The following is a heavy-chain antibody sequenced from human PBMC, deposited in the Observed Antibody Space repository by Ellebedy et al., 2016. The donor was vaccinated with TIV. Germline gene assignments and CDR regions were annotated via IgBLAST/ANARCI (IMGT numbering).Heavy chain of an antibody. D-gene: IGHD3-10*01. V-gene: IGHV3-74*01. CDR1: GFTFSRHW. Sequence: GESLKISCAASGFTFSRHWMHWIRQAPGKGLVWLSRINGDGGFTSHADFVKGRFTISRDNAKNTLYLQMNSLRAGDTAIYYCARLRYFGSGSYSDYWGQGTLVTVSS. CDR3: ARLRYFGSGSYSDY. J-gene: IGHJ4*02. CDR2: INGDGGFT.